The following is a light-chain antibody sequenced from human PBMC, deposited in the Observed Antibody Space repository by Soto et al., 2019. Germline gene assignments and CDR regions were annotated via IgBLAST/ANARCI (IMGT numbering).Light chain of an antibody. CDR2: DVT. J-gene: IGLJ1*01. CDR3: LSFARTYSAV. CDR1: TSNVGGYNY. Sequence: QSALTQPRSVSGSPGQSVTISCTGTTSNVGGYNYVSWYQQHPSKAPKLMIYDVTKRPSGVPDRFSGSKSGNTASLTISGLQAEVEADYYCLSFARTYSAVFAIGPNATV. V-gene: IGLV2-11*01.